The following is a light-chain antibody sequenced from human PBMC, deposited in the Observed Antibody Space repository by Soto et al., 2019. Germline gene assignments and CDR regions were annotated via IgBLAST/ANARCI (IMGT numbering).Light chain of an antibody. CDR3: SYTTSSTLV. J-gene: IGLJ3*02. Sequence: QSALTQPASVSGSPGQSITISCTGTSSDVGAYNYVSWYQQHPGKAPKLIICEVSNRPSGVSNRFSGSKSGNTASLTISGLQVEDEADYYCSYTTSSTLVFGGGTKLTVL. V-gene: IGLV2-14*01. CDR1: SSDVGAYNY. CDR2: EVS.